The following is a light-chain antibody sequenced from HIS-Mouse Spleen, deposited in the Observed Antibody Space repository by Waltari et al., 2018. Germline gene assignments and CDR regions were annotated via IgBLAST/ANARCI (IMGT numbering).Light chain of an antibody. V-gene: IGLV3-25*03. J-gene: IGLJ3*02. CDR2: NDS. Sequence: SYELTQPPSVSVSPGQTARITCSGDALPKQYAYWYQPKPGQAHVLVIYNDSERPSGRPERFAGSSSGRTVTLTISGVQAEDEADYYCQSADSSGTGWVFGGGTKLTVL. CDR3: QSADSSGTGWV. CDR1: ALPKQY.